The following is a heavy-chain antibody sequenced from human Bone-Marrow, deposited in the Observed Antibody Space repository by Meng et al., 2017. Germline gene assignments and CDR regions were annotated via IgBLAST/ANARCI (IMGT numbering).Heavy chain of an antibody. CDR1: GFTFSSYA. V-gene: IGHV3-30*01. J-gene: IGHJ6*02. D-gene: IGHD3-9*01. Sequence: GGSLRLSCAASGFTFSSYAMHWVRQAPGKGLEWVAVISYDGSNKYYADSVKGRFTISRDNSKNTLYLQMNSLRAEDTAVYYCARPPLRYFDWLLNQAINYYYYYGMDVWGQGTMVTVSS. CDR3: ARPPLRYFDWLLNQAINYYYYYGMDV. CDR2: ISYDGSNK.